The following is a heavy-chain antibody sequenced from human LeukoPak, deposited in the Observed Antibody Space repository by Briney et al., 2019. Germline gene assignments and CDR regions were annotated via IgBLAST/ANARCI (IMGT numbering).Heavy chain of an antibody. V-gene: IGHV3-23*01. CDR1: GFTFSSYG. D-gene: IGHD1-14*01. CDR2: ISGSGGST. Sequence: GGSLRLSCAASGFTFSSYGMSWVRQAPGKGLEWVSAISGSGGSTYYADSVKGRFTISRDNSKNTLYLQMNSLTVEDTARYYCAKDRGTPWYWGQGTLVTVSS. J-gene: IGHJ4*02. CDR3: AKDRGTPWY.